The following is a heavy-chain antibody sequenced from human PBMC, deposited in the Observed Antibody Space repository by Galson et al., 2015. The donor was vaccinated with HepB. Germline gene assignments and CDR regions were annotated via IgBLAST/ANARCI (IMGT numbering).Heavy chain of an antibody. D-gene: IGHD5-18*01. CDR1: GFSLSTSGMC. V-gene: IGHV2-70*01. J-gene: IGHJ4*02. Sequence: PALVKPTQTLTLTCTFSGFSLSTSGMCVSWIRQPPGKALEWLALIDWDDDKYYSTSLKTRLTISKDTSKNQVVHTMTNMDPVDTATYYCARITGPYSYGSNYYFDYWGQGTLVTVSS. CDR3: ARITGPYSYGSNYYFDY. CDR2: IDWDDDK.